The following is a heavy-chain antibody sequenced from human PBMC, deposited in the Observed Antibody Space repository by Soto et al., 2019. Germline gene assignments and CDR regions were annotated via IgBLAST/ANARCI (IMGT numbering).Heavy chain of an antibody. CDR3: ARGTAITMVRGGYYYYGMDV. Sequence: SVKVSCKASGGTFSSYAISWVRQAPGQGLEWMGGIIPIFGTANYAQKFQGRVTITADESTSTAYMELSSLRSEDTAVYYCARGTAITMVRGGYYYYGMDVWGQGTTVTVS. J-gene: IGHJ6*02. CDR1: GGTFSSYA. D-gene: IGHD3-10*01. V-gene: IGHV1-69*13. CDR2: IIPIFGTA.